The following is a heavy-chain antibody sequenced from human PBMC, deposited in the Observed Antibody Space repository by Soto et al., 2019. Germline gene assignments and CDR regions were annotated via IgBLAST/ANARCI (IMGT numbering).Heavy chain of an antibody. J-gene: IGHJ4*02. CDR3: ARGVSCGGDCYRD. Sequence: ASVKVSCKASGYTFTSYDINWVRQATGQGLEWMGWMSPNSGNTGYTQKFQGRVTMTRNTSIGAAYMELSSLRSEDTAVYYCARGVSCGGDCYRDWGQGTPVTVSS. V-gene: IGHV1-8*01. CDR1: GYTFTSYD. CDR2: MSPNSGNT. D-gene: IGHD2-21*02.